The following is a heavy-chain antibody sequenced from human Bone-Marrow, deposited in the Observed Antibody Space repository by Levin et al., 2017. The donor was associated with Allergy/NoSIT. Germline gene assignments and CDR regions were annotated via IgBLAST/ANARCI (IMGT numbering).Heavy chain of an antibody. CDR2: INPNSGGT. Sequence: RASVKVSCKASGYTFTGYYMHWVRQAPGQGLEWMGWINPNSGGTNYAQKFQGRVTMTRDTSISTAYMELSRLRSDDTAVYYCARARYSGYDPKLNRAEYFQHWGQGTLVTVSS. CDR1: GYTFTGYY. V-gene: IGHV1-2*02. J-gene: IGHJ1*01. D-gene: IGHD5-12*01. CDR3: ARARYSGYDPKLNRAEYFQH.